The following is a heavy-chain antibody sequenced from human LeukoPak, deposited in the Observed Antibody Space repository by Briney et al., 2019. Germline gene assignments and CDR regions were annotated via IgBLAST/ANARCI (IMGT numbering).Heavy chain of an antibody. CDR3: AREGRSSTSLDY. D-gene: IGHD2-2*01. V-gene: IGHV1-2*02. CDR1: GYTFTGYY. CDR2: IDPNSGGT. Sequence: GASVKVSCKASGYTFTGYYMHWVRQAPGQGLEWMGWIDPNSGGTNYAQKLQGRVTMTRDTSISTAYLDLSRLTSHETAVYYGAREGRSSTSLDYWGQGTLVTVSS. J-gene: IGHJ4*02.